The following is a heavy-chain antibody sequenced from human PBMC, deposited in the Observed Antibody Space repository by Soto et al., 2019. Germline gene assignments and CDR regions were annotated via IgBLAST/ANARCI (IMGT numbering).Heavy chain of an antibody. CDR1: GYTFSDYY. CDR2: INPNSGGT. Sequence: QVQLVQSGAEVKKPGASVKVSCKASGYTFSDYYIHWVRQAPGQGLEWMGWINPNSGGTNSAQKFQGRATMPGDTSRSTAYRERSSLRFDDTAVYYGAGERGMITVVFNHWAQGPLATVPS. V-gene: IGHV1-2*02. J-gene: IGHJ4*02. CDR3: AGERGMITVVFNH. D-gene: IGHD3-22*01.